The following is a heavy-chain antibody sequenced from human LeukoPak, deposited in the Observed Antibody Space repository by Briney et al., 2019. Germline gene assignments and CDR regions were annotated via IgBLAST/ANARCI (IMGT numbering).Heavy chain of an antibody. CDR3: ARDIGIAARTTRFDY. CDR1: GGTFSSCT. CDR2: IIPILGIA. D-gene: IGHD6-6*01. J-gene: IGHJ4*02. Sequence: SVKVSCKASGGTFSSCTISWVRQAPGQGLEWMGRIIPILGIANYAQKFQGRVTITADKSTSTAYMELSSLRSEDTAVYYCARDIGIAARTTRFDYWGQGTLVTVSS. V-gene: IGHV1-69*04.